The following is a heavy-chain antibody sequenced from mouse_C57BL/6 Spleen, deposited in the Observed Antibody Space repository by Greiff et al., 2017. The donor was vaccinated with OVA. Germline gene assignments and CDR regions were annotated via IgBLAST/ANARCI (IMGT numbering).Heavy chain of an antibody. Sequence: DVQLVESGEGLVKPGGSLKLSCAASGFTFSSYAMSWVRQTPEKRLEWVAYISSGGDYIYYADTVKGRFTISRDNARNTLYLQMSSLKSEDTAMYYCTRDDDYDGAMDYWGQGTSVTVSS. CDR3: TRDDDYDGAMDY. V-gene: IGHV5-9-1*02. D-gene: IGHD2-4*01. CDR1: GFTFSSYA. CDR2: ISSGGDYI. J-gene: IGHJ4*01.